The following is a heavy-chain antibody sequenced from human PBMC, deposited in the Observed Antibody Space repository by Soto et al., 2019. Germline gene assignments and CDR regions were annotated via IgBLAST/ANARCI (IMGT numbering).Heavy chain of an antibody. V-gene: IGHV3-11*01. D-gene: IGHD4-17*01. CDR3: ARGGASVTAPFDY. Sequence: QVQLVEYGGGLVKPGGSLRLSCAASGFAFSDPYMSWIRQAPGKGLEWISYISSSGSTIYYADSVKGRFTISRDNAKMSLCLQMDSLTADDTAVYYCARGGASVTAPFDYWGQGTQVTVSS. CDR2: ISSSGSTI. J-gene: IGHJ4*02. CDR1: GFAFSDPY.